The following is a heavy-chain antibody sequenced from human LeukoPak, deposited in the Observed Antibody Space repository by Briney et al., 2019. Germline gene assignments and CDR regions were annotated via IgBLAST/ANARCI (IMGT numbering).Heavy chain of an antibody. D-gene: IGHD2-2*01. CDR3: ASGEGGIVVVPAANDY. J-gene: IGHJ4*02. CDR1: GYTFSSYS. V-gene: IGHV3-21*01. Sequence: GSVRVSCEASGYTFSSYSMNWVRQAPGKGLEWISWISSNSGYIYYADSVKGRFTITRDNAKNSLYLQMNSLRAEDTAVYYCASGEGGIVVVPAANDYWGQGTLVTVSS. CDR2: ISSNSGYI.